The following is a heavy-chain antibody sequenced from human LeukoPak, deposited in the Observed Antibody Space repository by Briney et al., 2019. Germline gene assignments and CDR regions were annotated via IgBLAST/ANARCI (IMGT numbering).Heavy chain of an antibody. D-gene: IGHD1-26*01. CDR2: ISAYNGNT. V-gene: IGHV1-18*01. CDR1: GYTFSSYG. CDR3: ARDLEWEQHNAFDI. Sequence: ASVKVSCKASGYTFSSYGISWVRQAPGQGLEWMGWISAYNGNTNYAQKLQGRVTMTTDTSTSTAYMELRSLRSNDTAVYYCARDLEWEQHNAFDIWGQGTMVTVSS. J-gene: IGHJ3*02.